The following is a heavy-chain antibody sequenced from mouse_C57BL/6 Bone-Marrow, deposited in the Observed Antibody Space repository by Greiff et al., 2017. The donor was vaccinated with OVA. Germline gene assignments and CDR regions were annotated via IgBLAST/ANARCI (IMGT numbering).Heavy chain of an antibody. D-gene: IGHD1-1*01. CDR3: ARTPSYYVSSYSFDY. Sequence: VKLVESGPGLVAPSQSLSITCTVSGFSLTSYAISWVRQPPGKGLEWIGVIWTGGGTNYNSALKSRLSISKDNSKSQVFLKMNRLQTDDTARYDCARTPSYYVSSYSFDYWGQGTTLTVSS. CDR2: IWTGGGT. V-gene: IGHV2-9-1*01. CDR1: GFSLTSYA. J-gene: IGHJ2*01.